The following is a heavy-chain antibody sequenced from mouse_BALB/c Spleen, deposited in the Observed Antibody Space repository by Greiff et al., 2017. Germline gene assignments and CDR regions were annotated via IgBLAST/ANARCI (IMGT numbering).Heavy chain of an antibody. J-gene: IGHJ2*01. CDR1: WFTFTDYY. CDR2: IRNKANGYTT. CDR3: ARDRYDY. D-gene: IGHD2-14*01. V-gene: IGHV7-3*02. Sequence: VQLVESGGGLVQPGGSLRLSCATSWFTFTDYYMSWVRQPPGKALEWLGFIRNKANGYTTEYSASVKGRFTISRDNSQSILYLQMNTLRAEDSATYYCARDRYDYWGQGTTLTVSS.